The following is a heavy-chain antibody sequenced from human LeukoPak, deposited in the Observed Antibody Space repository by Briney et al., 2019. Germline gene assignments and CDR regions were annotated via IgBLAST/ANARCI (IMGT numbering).Heavy chain of an antibody. V-gene: IGHV3-30*02. CDR2: IRYDGSNK. CDR1: GFTFSSYG. J-gene: IGHJ6*03. CDR3: AKGRSGRYRYYYYYMDV. Sequence: GGSQRLSCAASGFTFSSYGMHWVRQAPGKGLEWVAFIRYDGSNKYYADSVKGRFTISRDNSKNTLYLQMNSLRAEDTAVYYCAKGRSGRYRYYYYYMDVWGKGTTVTVSS. D-gene: IGHD1-26*01.